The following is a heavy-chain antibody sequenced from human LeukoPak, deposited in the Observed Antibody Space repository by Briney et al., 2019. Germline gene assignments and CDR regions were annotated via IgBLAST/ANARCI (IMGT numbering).Heavy chain of an antibody. CDR3: AREYGGSAYYFDY. D-gene: IGHD4-23*01. CDR1: GYSISSGYY. Sequence: SETLSLACTVSGYSISSGYYWGWIRQPPGKGLEWIGSIYHSGSTYYNPSLKSRVTISVDTSKNQFSLKLSSVTAADTAVYYCAREYGGSAYYFDYWGQGTLVTVSS. V-gene: IGHV4-38-2*02. J-gene: IGHJ4*02. CDR2: IYHSGST.